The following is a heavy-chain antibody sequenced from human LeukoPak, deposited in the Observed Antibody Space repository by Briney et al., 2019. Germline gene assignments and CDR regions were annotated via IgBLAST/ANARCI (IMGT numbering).Heavy chain of an antibody. CDR3: ARAGRFLEWLTDV. J-gene: IGHJ6*04. V-gene: IGHV4-61*02. CDR1: GGSVISGTYY. CDR2: IYTSGST. D-gene: IGHD3-3*01. Sequence: SETLSLTCTVSGGSVISGTYYWTWIRQPAGKGLEWIGRIYTSGSTNYNPSLKSRVTMSVDTSKNQFSLKLSSVTAADTAVYYCARAGRFLEWLTDVWGKGTTVTVSS.